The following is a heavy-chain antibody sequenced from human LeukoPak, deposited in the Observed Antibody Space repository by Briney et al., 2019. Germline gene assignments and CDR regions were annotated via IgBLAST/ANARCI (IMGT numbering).Heavy chain of an antibody. CDR1: GGTFSSYA. Sequence: SVKVSCKAPGGTFSSYAISWVRQAPGQGLEWMGGIIPIFGTANYAQKFQGRVTITADESTSTAYMELSSLRSEDTAVYYCAREGTLWFGAKYYYYGMDVWGQGTTVTVSS. CDR2: IIPIFGTA. D-gene: IGHD3-10*01. J-gene: IGHJ6*02. V-gene: IGHV1-69*13. CDR3: AREGTLWFGAKYYYYGMDV.